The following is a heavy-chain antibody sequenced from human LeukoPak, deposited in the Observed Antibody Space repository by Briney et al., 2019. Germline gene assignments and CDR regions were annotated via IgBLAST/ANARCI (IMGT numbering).Heavy chain of an antibody. CDR2: IIPILGIA. CDR3: ARETSSFTFRQPVDY. J-gene: IGHJ4*02. V-gene: IGHV1-69*04. Sequence: GASVKVSCKASGGTFSSYAISWVRQAPGQGLEWMGRIIPILGIANYAQKFQGRVTITADKSTSTAYMELSSLRSEDTAVYYCARETSSFTFRQPVDYWGQGTLVTVSS. CDR1: GGTFSSYA. D-gene: IGHD3-16*01.